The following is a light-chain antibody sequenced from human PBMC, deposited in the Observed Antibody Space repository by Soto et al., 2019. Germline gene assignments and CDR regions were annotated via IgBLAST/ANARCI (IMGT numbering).Light chain of an antibody. J-gene: IGKJ1*01. V-gene: IGKV1-8*01. CDR3: QQYYNYPRA. CDR2: AAS. Sequence: AIRMTQSPSSFSASTGDRVTITCRASQDISSYLAWYQQKPGKAPKLLIYAASTLQSGVPSRFSGSGSGTDFTLTISCLQSEDFVTYYCQQYYNYPRAFGQGTKVEIK. CDR1: QDISSY.